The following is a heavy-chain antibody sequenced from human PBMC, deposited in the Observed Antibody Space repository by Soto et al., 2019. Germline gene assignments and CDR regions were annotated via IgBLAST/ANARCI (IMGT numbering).Heavy chain of an antibody. CDR1: GGSISSGGYY. V-gene: IGHV4-31*03. Sequence: SETLSLTCTVSGGSISSGGYYWSWIRQHPGKGLEWIGYIYYSGSTYYNPSLKSRVTISVDTSKNQFSLKLSSVTAADTAVYYCARVHLSLATIEPWSQGTTVTVSS. CDR3: ARVHLSLATIEP. D-gene: IGHD5-12*01. CDR2: IYYSGST. J-gene: IGHJ6*02.